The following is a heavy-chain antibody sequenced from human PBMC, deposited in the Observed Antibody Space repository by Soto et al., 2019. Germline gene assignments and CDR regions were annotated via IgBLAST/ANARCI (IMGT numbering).Heavy chain of an antibody. Sequence: EVQLLESGGGLVQPGGSLRLSCAASGFTFSSYAMSWVRQAPGKGLEWVSAISGSGGSTYNADSVKGRFTISRDNSKNTLYLQVDSLRAEDTAVYYCAKARPSGGYYYVEAFDIWGQGTMVTVSS. CDR2: ISGSGGST. J-gene: IGHJ3*02. D-gene: IGHD3-22*01. CDR3: AKARPSGGYYYVEAFDI. V-gene: IGHV3-23*01. CDR1: GFTFSSYA.